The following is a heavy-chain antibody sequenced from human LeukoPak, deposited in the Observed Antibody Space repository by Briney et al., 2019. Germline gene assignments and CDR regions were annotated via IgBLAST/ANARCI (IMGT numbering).Heavy chain of an antibody. Sequence: ASVKVSCKASGYTFTGYYMHWVRQAPGQGLEXXGWINPNSGGTNYAQKFQGRVTVTRDTSISTAYMELSRLRSDDTAVYYCARARYSYGYPFDYWGQGTLVTVSS. D-gene: IGHD5-18*01. CDR1: GYTFTGYY. CDR3: ARARYSYGYPFDY. CDR2: INPNSGGT. V-gene: IGHV1-2*02. J-gene: IGHJ4*02.